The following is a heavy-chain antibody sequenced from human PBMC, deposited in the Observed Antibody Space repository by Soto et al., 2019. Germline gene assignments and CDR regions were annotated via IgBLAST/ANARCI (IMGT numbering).Heavy chain of an antibody. CDR3: ARRHYDSSGYYAAFDI. CDR1: GGTFSSYA. Sequence: GASVKVSCKASGGTFSSYAISWLRQAPGQGLEWMGGIIPIFGTANYAQKFQGRVTITADESTSTAYMELSSLRSEDTAVYYCARRHYDSSGYYAAFDIWGQGTMVTVSS. J-gene: IGHJ3*02. CDR2: IIPIFGTA. V-gene: IGHV1-69*13. D-gene: IGHD3-22*01.